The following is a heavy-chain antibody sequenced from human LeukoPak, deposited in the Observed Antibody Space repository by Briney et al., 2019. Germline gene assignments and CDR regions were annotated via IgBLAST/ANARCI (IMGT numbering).Heavy chain of an antibody. CDR3: ARDRYYGGNLNY. Sequence: PGGSLRLSCAASGFTFSIYSMNWVRQAPGKGLEGISYISGSSRTIDYADSVKGRFTISRDNDKNSLYLQMNSLRAEDTAVYYCARDRYYGGNLNYWGQGTLVTVSS. V-gene: IGHV3-48*01. CDR2: ISGSSRTI. D-gene: IGHD4-23*01. CDR1: GFTFSIYS. J-gene: IGHJ4*02.